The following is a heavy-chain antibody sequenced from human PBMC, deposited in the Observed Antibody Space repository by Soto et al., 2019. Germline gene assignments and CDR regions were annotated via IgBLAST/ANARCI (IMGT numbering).Heavy chain of an antibody. D-gene: IGHD1-26*01. Sequence: GGSLRLSCAASGFTFSSYAMSWVRQAPGEGLEWVSAISGSGGSTYYADSVKGRFTISRDNSKNTLYLQMNSLRAEDTAVYYCAKRPGIVGVPTFGFFDYWGQGTLVTVS. CDR1: GFTFSSYA. J-gene: IGHJ4*02. V-gene: IGHV3-23*01. CDR3: AKRPGIVGVPTFGFFDY. CDR2: ISGSGGST.